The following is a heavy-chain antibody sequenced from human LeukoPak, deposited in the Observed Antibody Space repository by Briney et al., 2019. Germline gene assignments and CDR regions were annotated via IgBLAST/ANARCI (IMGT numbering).Heavy chain of an antibody. Sequence: SETLSLTCAVYGGSFSGYYWSWIRQPPGKGLEWIGEINHSGSTNYNPSLKSRVTTSVDKSKNQFSLKLSSVTAADTAVYYCARATELVGYYGMDVWGKGTTVTVSS. CDR3: ARATELVGYYGMDV. CDR2: INHSGST. D-gene: IGHD6-13*01. V-gene: IGHV4-34*01. J-gene: IGHJ6*04. CDR1: GGSFSGYY.